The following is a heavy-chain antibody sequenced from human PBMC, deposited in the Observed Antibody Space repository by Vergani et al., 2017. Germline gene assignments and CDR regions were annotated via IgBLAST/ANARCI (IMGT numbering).Heavy chain of an antibody. J-gene: IGHJ4*02. CDR1: GGSINSHNYY. V-gene: IGHV4-61*02. D-gene: IGHD2-15*01. Sequence: VQLQESGPGLVKPSQTLSLTCTVSGGSINSHNYYWSWIRQPAGKGLEWIGRIHTSGSTNYNPSLKSRVTMSEDTSKNQFSLNLTSVTAADTAVYFCAGGSCLGGSCDKPLFDYWGQGILVTVSS. CDR3: AGGSCLGGSCDKPLFDY. CDR2: IHTSGST.